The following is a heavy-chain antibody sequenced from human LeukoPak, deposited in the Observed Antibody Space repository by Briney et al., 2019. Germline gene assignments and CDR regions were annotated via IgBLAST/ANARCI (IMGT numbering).Heavy chain of an antibody. J-gene: IGHJ4*02. Sequence: ASVKVSCKASGYTFTGYYMHWVRQAPGQGLEWMGRINPNSGGTNYAQKFQGRVTMTRDTSISTAYMGLSRLRSDDTAVYYCARDVDIVATDFDYWGQGTLVTVSS. D-gene: IGHD5-12*01. V-gene: IGHV1-2*06. CDR2: INPNSGGT. CDR3: ARDVDIVATDFDY. CDR1: GYTFTGYY.